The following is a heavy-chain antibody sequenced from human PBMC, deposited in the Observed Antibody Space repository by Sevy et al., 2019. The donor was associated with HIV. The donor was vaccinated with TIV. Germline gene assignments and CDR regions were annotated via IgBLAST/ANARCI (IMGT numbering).Heavy chain of an antibody. J-gene: IGHJ4*02. CDR1: GFTFSSYS. CDR2: ISSSSSTI. CDR3: ARGAIFGVSDRITYYFDY. V-gene: IGHV3-48*02. D-gene: IGHD3-3*01. Sequence: GGSLRLSCAASGFTFSSYSMNWVRQAPGKGLEWVSYISSSSSTIYYADSVEGRFTISRDNAKNSLYLQMNSLRDEDTAVYYCARGAIFGVSDRITYYFDYWGQGTLVTVSS.